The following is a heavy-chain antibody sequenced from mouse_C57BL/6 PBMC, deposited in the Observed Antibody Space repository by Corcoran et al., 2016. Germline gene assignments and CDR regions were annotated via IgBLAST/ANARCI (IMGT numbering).Heavy chain of an antibody. CDR3: AREDYGSVFDY. J-gene: IGHJ2*01. V-gene: IGHV1-26*01. D-gene: IGHD1-1*01. Sequence: EVQLQQSGPELVKPGASVKISCKASGYTFTDYNMNWVKQSHGKSLEWIGDINPNNGGTSYNQKFKGKATLTVDKSSSTAYMELRSLTSEDSAVYYCAREDYGSVFDYWGQGTTLSVSS. CDR1: GYTFTDYN. CDR2: INPNNGGT.